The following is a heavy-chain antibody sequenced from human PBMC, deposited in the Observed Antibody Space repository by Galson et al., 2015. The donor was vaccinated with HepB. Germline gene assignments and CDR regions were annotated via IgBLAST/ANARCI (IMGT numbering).Heavy chain of an antibody. CDR3: ARGTFSNYENYYYGMDV. V-gene: IGHV4-31*03. CDR2: IYYSGST. Sequence: TLSLTCTVSGGSISSGGYYWSWIRQHPGKGLEWIGYIYYSGSTYYNPSLKSRVTISVDTSKNQFSLKLSSVTAADTAVYYCARGTFSNYENYYYGMDVWGQGTTVTVSS. J-gene: IGHJ6*02. CDR1: GGSISSGGYY. D-gene: IGHD4-11*01.